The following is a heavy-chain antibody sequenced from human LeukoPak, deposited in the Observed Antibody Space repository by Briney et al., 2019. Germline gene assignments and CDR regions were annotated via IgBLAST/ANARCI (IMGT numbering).Heavy chain of an antibody. CDR2: IYYSGST. J-gene: IGHJ6*02. Sequence: PSETLSLTCTVSGGSISSYYWSWIRQPPGRGLEWIGYIYYSGSTNYNPSLKSRVTISVDTSKNQFSLKLSSVTAADTAVYYCARSNYYYYGMDVWGQGTTVTVSS. CDR3: ARSNYYYYGMDV. V-gene: IGHV4-59*08. CDR1: GGSISSYY.